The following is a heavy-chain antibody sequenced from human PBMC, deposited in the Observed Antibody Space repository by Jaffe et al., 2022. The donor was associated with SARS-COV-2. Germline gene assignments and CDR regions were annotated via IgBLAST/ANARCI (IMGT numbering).Heavy chain of an antibody. Sequence: QVQLVESGGGVVQPGRSLRLSCAASGFTFSSYAMHWVRQAPGKGLEWVAVISYDGSNKYYADSVKGRFTISRDNSKNTLYLQMNSLRAEDTAVYYCARKATHSIIYYYYYYMDVWGKGTTVTVSS. J-gene: IGHJ6*03. V-gene: IGHV3-30*04. CDR3: ARKATHSIIYYYYYYMDV. CDR2: ISYDGSNK. D-gene: IGHD5-12*01. CDR1: GFTFSSYA.